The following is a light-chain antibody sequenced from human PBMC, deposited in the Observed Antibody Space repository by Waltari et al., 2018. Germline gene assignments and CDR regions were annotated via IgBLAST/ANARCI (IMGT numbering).Light chain of an antibody. CDR1: QAISNY. CDR2: AAA. Sequence: DIQMTQSPSAMSASVGDRVTITCRPSQAISNYLAWFQQKPGQAPKRLIYAAAYLQPGVPSRFSGSGSGTEFTLIISSLQPEDFATYYCLQHNSDPQTFGQGTKLEIK. J-gene: IGKJ2*01. CDR3: LQHNSDPQT. V-gene: IGKV1-17*03.